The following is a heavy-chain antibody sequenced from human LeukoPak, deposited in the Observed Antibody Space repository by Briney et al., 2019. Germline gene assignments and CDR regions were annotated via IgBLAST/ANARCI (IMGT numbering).Heavy chain of an antibody. Sequence: SETLSLTCTVSGGSVSSYYWSWIRQPPGKGLEWIGYIYYSGSTNYNPSLKSRVTISVDTSKNQFSLKLNSVTAADTAVYYCARGDTAMVRWGQGTLVTVSS. J-gene: IGHJ4*02. V-gene: IGHV4-59*02. CDR1: GGSVSSYY. CDR3: ARGDTAMVR. D-gene: IGHD5-18*01. CDR2: IYYSGST.